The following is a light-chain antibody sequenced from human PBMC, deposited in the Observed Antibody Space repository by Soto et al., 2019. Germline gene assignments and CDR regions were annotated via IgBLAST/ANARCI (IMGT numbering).Light chain of an antibody. V-gene: IGKV3-15*01. Sequence: EIVMTQSPATLSLSPGERATLSCRASQSISTNLAWFQHKPGQAPRLLIYGASTRATGIPARFSGSGSGTEFTLTISSLQSEDFAVYYCQQYNNWPRITFGQGTRLEIK. CDR1: QSISTN. CDR2: GAS. CDR3: QQYNNWPRIT. J-gene: IGKJ5*01.